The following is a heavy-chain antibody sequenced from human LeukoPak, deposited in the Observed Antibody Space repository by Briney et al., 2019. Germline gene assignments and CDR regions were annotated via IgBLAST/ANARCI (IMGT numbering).Heavy chain of an antibody. Sequence: SETLSLTCTVSGGSISSGGYYWSWIRQHPGKGLEWIGYIYYSGSTYYNPSLKSRVTISVDTSKNQFSLKLSSVTAAGTAVYYCARDLEAANTHYFDYWGQGTMVTVSS. CDR1: GGSISSGGYY. CDR2: IYYSGST. V-gene: IGHV4-31*03. D-gene: IGHD6-13*01. CDR3: ARDLEAANTHYFDY. J-gene: IGHJ4*02.